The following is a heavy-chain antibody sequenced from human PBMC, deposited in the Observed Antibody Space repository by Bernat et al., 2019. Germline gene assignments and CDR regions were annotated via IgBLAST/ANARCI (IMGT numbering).Heavy chain of an antibody. CDR2: IKQDGSEK. J-gene: IGHJ4*02. CDR1: GFTFSSYW. V-gene: IGHV3-7*01. CDR3: ARDRLVTGTTAGFDY. D-gene: IGHD6-19*01. Sequence: EVQLVESGGGLVQPGGSLRLSCAASGFTFSSYWMSWVRQAPGKGLEWVANIKQDGSEKYYGDSVKGRFTISRDNAKNSLYLQMNSLRAEDTAVYYCARDRLVTGTTAGFDYWGQGTLVTVSS.